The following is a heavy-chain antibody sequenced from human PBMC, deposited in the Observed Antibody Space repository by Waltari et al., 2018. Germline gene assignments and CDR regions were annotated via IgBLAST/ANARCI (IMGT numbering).Heavy chain of an antibody. V-gene: IGHV1-69*05. J-gene: IGHJ6*03. CDR1: GGTFSSYA. CDR2: IIPILGTA. D-gene: IGHD2-2*01. Sequence: QVQLVQSGAEVKKPGSSVKVSCKASGGTFSSYAISWVRQAPGQGLGWMGGIIPILGTANYAQKFQGRVTNTTDESTITAYMELSSLRSEDTAVYYCARADCSSTSCYRYYYYYMDVWGKGTTVTVSS. CDR3: ARADCSSTSCYRYYYYYMDV.